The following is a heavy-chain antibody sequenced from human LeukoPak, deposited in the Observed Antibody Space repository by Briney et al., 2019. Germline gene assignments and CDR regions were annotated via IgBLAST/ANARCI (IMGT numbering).Heavy chain of an antibody. D-gene: IGHD2-2*01. J-gene: IGHJ6*02. V-gene: IGHV4-39*01. CDR1: GGSIGSSSYY. CDR2: ISYSGNT. Sequence: TSGTLSLTCTVSGGSIGSSSYYRVWIRQPPGKGLAWIGTISYSGNTYYNPSLKSRVTISVDTSKNQFSLKLRSVTAADTAVYYCARRYCSSVSCYEVYWGQGTTVTVSS. CDR3: ARRYCSSVSCYEVY.